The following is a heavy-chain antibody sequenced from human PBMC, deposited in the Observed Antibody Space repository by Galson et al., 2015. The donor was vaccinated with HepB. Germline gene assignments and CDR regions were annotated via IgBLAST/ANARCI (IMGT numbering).Heavy chain of an antibody. CDR3: VRDRGGSGSYLAKFYDMDV. Sequence: SLRLSCAGSGFTFSNYHMNWVRQAPGKGLEWVSSISSDYRSIYYADSVKGRFTISRDNAKNSLWLQMNSLRDEDTATYYCVRDRGGSGSYLAKFYDMDVWGQGTTVTVSS. CDR2: ISSDYRSI. D-gene: IGHD3-10*01. CDR1: GFTFSNYH. V-gene: IGHV3-48*03. J-gene: IGHJ6*02.